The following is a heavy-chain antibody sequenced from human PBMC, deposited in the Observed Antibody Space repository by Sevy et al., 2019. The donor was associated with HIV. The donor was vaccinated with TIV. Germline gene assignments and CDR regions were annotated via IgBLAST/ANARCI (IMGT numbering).Heavy chain of an antibody. CDR1: GFTFSSYA. V-gene: IGHV3-23*01. Sequence: GGSLRLSCAASGFTFSSYAMSWVRQAPGKGLEWVSAISGSGGSTYYADSVKGRFTISRDNSKNTLYLQMNSLRAEDTAVYYCAKDQRLDHGHYSSSWPFDYWGQGTLVTVSS. CDR2: ISGSGGST. J-gene: IGHJ4*02. CDR3: AKDQRLDHGHYSSSWPFDY. D-gene: IGHD6-13*01.